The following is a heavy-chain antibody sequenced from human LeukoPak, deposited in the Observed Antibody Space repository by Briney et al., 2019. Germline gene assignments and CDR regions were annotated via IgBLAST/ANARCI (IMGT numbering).Heavy chain of an antibody. CDR3: ARGRTRAYSYGSGNYYYYGMDV. Sequence: PSETLSLTCAVYGGSFSGYYWSWIRQPPGKGLEWIGEINHSGSTNYNPSLKSRVTISVDTSKNQFSLKLSSVTAADTAAYYCARGRTRAYSYGSGNYYYYGMDVWGQGTTVTVSS. CDR1: GGSFSGYY. V-gene: IGHV4-34*01. CDR2: INHSGST. D-gene: IGHD5-18*01. J-gene: IGHJ6*02.